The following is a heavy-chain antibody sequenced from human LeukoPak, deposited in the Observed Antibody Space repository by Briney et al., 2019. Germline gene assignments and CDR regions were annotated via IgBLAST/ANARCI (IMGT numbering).Heavy chain of an antibody. V-gene: IGHV4-4*07. CDR2: IYTSGST. CDR1: GGSISSYC. J-gene: IGHJ6*02. CDR3: ARSVVVPAAYTYYYGMDV. D-gene: IGHD2-2*01. Sequence: SETLSLTCTVSGGSISSYCWSWIRQPAGKGLEWIGRIYTSGSTNYNPSLKSRVTMSVDTSKNQFSLKLSSVTAADTAVYYCARSVVVPAAYTYYYGMDVWGQGTTVTVSS.